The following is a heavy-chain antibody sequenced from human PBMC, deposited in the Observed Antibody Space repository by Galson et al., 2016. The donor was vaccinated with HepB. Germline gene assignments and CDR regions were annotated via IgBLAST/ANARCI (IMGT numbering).Heavy chain of an antibody. CDR2: ISYDGSNK. Sequence: SLRLSCAASGFTFSSYGMHWVRQAPGKGLEWVAVISYDGSNKYYADSVKGRFTISRDNAKNSLFLQMNSLRAADTAVYYCARGRLTMVRGLNGYYFDLWGQGTLVTVSS. V-gene: IGHV3-30*03. CDR3: ARGRLTMVRGLNGYYFDL. CDR1: GFTFSSYG. J-gene: IGHJ4*02. D-gene: IGHD3-10*01.